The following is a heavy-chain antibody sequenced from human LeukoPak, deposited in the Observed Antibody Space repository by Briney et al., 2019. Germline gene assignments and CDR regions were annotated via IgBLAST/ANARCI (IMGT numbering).Heavy chain of an antibody. CDR2: IYYTGST. CDR1: GGSISSYY. D-gene: IGHD1-26*01. Sequence: PSETLSLTCTVSGGSISSYYWSWIRQPPGKGLEWIGYIYYTGSTNYNPSLKSRVTISVDTSKNQFSLKLSSVTAADTAVYYCARGNSGSYYGFDYRGQGTLVTVSS. V-gene: IGHV4-59*01. CDR3: ARGNSGSYYGFDY. J-gene: IGHJ4*02.